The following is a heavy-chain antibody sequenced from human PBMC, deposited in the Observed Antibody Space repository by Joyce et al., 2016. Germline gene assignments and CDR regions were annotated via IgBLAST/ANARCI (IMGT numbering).Heavy chain of an antibody. CDR1: NYDFRSNG. V-gene: IGHV1-18*04. CDR2: ISAYNGST. D-gene: IGHD5-24*01. J-gene: IGHJ4*02. CDR3: AREGMATVPLEF. Sequence: QVQLTQSGDEVKKPGASVKVACKASNYDFRSNGISWVRQAPGQGLEWNGWISAYNGSTRYAQKFQDRVTMTTETSTTTVYMELGSLKSDDTARYYCAREGMATVPLEFWGQGTQVTVSS.